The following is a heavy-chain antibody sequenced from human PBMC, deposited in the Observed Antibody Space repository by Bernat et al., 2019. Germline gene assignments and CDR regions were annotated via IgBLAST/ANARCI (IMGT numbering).Heavy chain of an antibody. Sequence: QVQLVQSGAEVKKPGSSVKVSCKASGGTFSSYAISWVRQAPGQGLEWMGGIIPIFGTANYAQKFQGRVTITADESTSTAYMELSSLRSEDTAVYYCARDHSIAAAGIVPYGMDVWGQGTTVTVSS. CDR1: GGTFSSYA. CDR3: ARDHSIAAAGIVPYGMDV. J-gene: IGHJ6*02. V-gene: IGHV1-69*01. D-gene: IGHD6-13*01. CDR2: IIPIFGTA.